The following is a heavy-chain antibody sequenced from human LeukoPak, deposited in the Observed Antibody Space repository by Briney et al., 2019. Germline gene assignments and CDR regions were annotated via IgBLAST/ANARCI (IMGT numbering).Heavy chain of an antibody. CDR2: ISSSGSTI. Sequence: KAGGSLRLSCAASGFTFSDYYMSWIRQAPGKGLEWVSYISSSGSTIYYADSVKGRFTISRDNAKNSLYLQMNSLRAEDTAVYYCARVYTIFGVVLYGFDYWGQGTLVTVSS. CDR3: ARVYTIFGVVLYGFDY. V-gene: IGHV3-11*01. J-gene: IGHJ4*02. D-gene: IGHD3-3*01. CDR1: GFTFSDYY.